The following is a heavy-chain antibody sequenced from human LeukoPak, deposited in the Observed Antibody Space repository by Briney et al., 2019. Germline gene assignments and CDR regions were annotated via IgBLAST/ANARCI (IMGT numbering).Heavy chain of an antibody. Sequence: GGSLRLSCAASGFTFSSCSMNWVRQAPGKGLEWVAVISYDGSNKYYADSVKGRFTISRDNSKNTLYLQMNSLRAEDTAVYYCARDGLYCSGGSCYNYWGQGTLVTVSS. CDR3: ARDGLYCSGGSCYNY. CDR2: ISYDGSNK. V-gene: IGHV3-30*03. CDR1: GFTFSSCS. J-gene: IGHJ4*02. D-gene: IGHD2-15*01.